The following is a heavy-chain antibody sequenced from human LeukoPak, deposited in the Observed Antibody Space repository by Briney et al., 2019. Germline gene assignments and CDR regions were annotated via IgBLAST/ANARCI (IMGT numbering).Heavy chain of an antibody. CDR3: ARDLRRAARDV. CDR1: GFTVSSNY. V-gene: IGHV3-11*01. Sequence: GGSLRLSCAASGFTVSSNYMSWIRQAPGKGLQWVAYISNTGSTIYYADSFKGRFTISRDNAKRSLYLQLNSLRIDDTAIYYCARDLRRAARDVWGRGTLVTVSA. J-gene: IGHJ2*01. CDR2: ISNTGSTI. D-gene: IGHD4-17*01.